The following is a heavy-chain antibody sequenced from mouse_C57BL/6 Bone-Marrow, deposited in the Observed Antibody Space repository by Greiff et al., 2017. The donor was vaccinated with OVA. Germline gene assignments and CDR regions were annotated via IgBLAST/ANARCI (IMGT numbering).Heavy chain of an antibody. Sequence: QVQLQQPGAELVRPGTSVKLSCKASGYTFTSYWMHWVKQRPGQGLEWIGVIDPSDSYTNYNQKFKGKATLTVDTSSSTAYMQLSSLTSEDSAVYYCARTHYSNYVGYWGLGTTLTVSS. V-gene: IGHV1-59*01. CDR2: IDPSDSYT. J-gene: IGHJ2*01. D-gene: IGHD2-5*01. CDR1: GYTFTSYW. CDR3: ARTHYSNYVGY.